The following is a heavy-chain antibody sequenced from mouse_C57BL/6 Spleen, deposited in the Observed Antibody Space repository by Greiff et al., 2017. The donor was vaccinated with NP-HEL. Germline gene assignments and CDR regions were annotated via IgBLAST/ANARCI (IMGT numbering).Heavy chain of an antibody. CDR2: IDPSDSYT. Sequence: VQLQQPGAELVMPGASVKLSCKASGYTFTSYWMHWVKQRPGQGLEWIGEIDPSDSYTNYNQKFKGKSTLTVDKSSSTAYMQLSSLTSEDSAVYYCARYSSHWYFDVWGTGTTVTVSS. D-gene: IGHD1-1*01. J-gene: IGHJ1*03. CDR3: ARYSSHWYFDV. V-gene: IGHV1-69*01. CDR1: GYTFTSYW.